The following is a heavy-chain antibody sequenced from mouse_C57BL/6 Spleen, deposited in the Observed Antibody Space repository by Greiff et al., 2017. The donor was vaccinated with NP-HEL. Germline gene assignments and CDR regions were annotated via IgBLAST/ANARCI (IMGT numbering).Heavy chain of an antibody. Sequence: DVKLVESGGGLVQPGGSLSLSCAASGFTFTDYYMSWVRQPPGKALEWLGFIRNKANGYTTEYSASVKGRFTISRDNSQSILYLQMNALRAEDSATYYCARFNDYDGDFDYWGQGTTLTVSS. CDR2: IRNKANGYTT. CDR3: ARFNDYDGDFDY. J-gene: IGHJ2*01. CDR1: GFTFTDYY. D-gene: IGHD2-4*01. V-gene: IGHV7-3*01.